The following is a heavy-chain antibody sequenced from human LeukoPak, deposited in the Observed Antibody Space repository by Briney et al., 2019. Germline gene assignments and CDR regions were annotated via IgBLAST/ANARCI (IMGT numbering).Heavy chain of an antibody. Sequence: ASVKVSCKASGNTFTSYGISWVRQAPGQGLEWMGWISAYNGNTNYAQKLQGRVTMTTDTSTSTAYMELRSLRSDDTAVYYCARGQRFVVVTAMGYWGQGTLVTVSS. CDR1: GNTFTSYG. D-gene: IGHD2-21*02. CDR3: ARGQRFVVVTAMGY. J-gene: IGHJ4*02. CDR2: ISAYNGNT. V-gene: IGHV1-18*01.